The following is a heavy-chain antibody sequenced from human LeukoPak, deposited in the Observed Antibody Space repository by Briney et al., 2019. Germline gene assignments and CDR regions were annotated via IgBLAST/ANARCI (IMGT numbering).Heavy chain of an antibody. Sequence: GGSLRLSCAASGFTFSGSAMHWVRQASGKGLEWVGRIRSKANSYATAYAASVKGRFTISRDDSKNTAYLQMNSLKTEDTAVYYCTRRASIAVAGMGDYWGQGTLVTVSS. V-gene: IGHV3-73*01. CDR2: IRSKANSYAT. CDR3: TRRASIAVAGMGDY. CDR1: GFTFSGSA. D-gene: IGHD6-19*01. J-gene: IGHJ4*02.